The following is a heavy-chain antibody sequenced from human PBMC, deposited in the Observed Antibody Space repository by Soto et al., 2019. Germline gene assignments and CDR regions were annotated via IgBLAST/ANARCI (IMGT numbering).Heavy chain of an antibody. CDR2: TYYRSKWYN. J-gene: IGHJ6*03. D-gene: IGHD6-13*01. CDR1: GDSVSSNSAA. Sequence: SQTLSLTCAISGDSVSSNSAAWNWIRQSPSRGLEWLGRTYYRSKWYNDYAVSVKSRITINPDTSKNQFSLQLNSVTPEDTAVYYCARGGTEQQLVLSKRNYYYYMDVWGKGTTVTVSS. CDR3: ARGGTEQQLVLSKRNYYYYMDV. V-gene: IGHV6-1*01.